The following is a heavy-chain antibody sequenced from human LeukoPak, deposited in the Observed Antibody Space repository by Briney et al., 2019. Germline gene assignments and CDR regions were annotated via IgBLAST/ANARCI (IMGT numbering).Heavy chain of an antibody. CDR2: INHSGST. D-gene: IGHD4-11*01. Sequence: PSETLSLTCAVYGGSFSGYYWSWLRQPPGKGLEWIGEINHSGSTNYNPSLKSRVTISVDPSKNQFSLKLSSVTAADTAVYYCARDGMTTVTTVRYFDLWGRGTLVTVSS. CDR3: ARDGMTTVTTVRYFDL. V-gene: IGHV4-34*01. CDR1: GGSFSGYY. J-gene: IGHJ2*01.